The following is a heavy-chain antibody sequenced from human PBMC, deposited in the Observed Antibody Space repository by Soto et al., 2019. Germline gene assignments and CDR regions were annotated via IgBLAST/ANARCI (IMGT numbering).Heavy chain of an antibody. J-gene: IGHJ4*02. D-gene: IGHD4-4*01. Sequence: EVQLLESGGGLVQPGGSLRLSCAASGFTFTNYAMTWVRQAPGKGLEWVSISIGSGSGGSTNYADSVKGRFTISRDNSKNTLYLQMNSLRVEDTAVYYCAKDRDDYRNYVFDYWGQGTLVTVSS. V-gene: IGHV3-23*01. CDR3: AKDRDDYRNYVFDY. CDR1: GFTFTNYA. CDR2: SIGSGSGGST.